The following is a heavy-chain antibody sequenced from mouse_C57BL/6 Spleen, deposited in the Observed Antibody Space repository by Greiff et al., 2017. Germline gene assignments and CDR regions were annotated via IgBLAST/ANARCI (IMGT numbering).Heavy chain of an antibody. CDR1: GYTFTTYP. CDR2: FHPYNDDT. CDR3: ARGTPYGYSYAMDD. J-gene: IGHJ4*01. V-gene: IGHV1-47*01. Sequence: QVQLQQSGAELVKPGASVKMSCKASGYTFTTYPIEWMKQNHGKSLEWIGNFHPYNDDTKYNEKFKGKATLTVEKSSSTVYLELSLLTSDDSAVYYRARGTPYGYSYAMDDWGTGTSVTVSS. D-gene: IGHD2-2*01.